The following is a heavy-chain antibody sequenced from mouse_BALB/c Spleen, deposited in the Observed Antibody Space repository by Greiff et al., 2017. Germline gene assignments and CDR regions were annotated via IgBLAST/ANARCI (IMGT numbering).Heavy chain of an antibody. CDR2: IYPGNSDT. Sequence: VQLQQSGTVLARPGASVKMSCKASGYTFTSYWMHWVKQRPGQGLEWIGAIYPGNSDTSYNQKFKGKAKLTAVTSTSTAYMELSSLTNEDSAVYYCARPHYGNYDYYAMDYWGQGTSVTVSS. CDR3: ARPHYGNYDYYAMDY. CDR1: GYTFTSYW. J-gene: IGHJ4*01. V-gene: IGHV1-5*01. D-gene: IGHD2-1*01.